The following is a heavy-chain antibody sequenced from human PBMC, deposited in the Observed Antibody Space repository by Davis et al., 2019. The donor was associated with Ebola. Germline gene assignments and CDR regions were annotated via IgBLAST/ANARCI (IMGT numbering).Heavy chain of an antibody. Sequence: SETLSLTCTVSGGSISSSSYYWGWIRQPPGKGLEWIGSIYYSGSTYYNPSLKSRVTISVDTSKNQFSLKLSSVTAADTAVYYCARGPRSGSYAFYYYYGMDVWGQGTTVTVSS. CDR2: IYYSGST. D-gene: IGHD1-26*01. CDR1: GGSISSSSYY. CDR3: ARGPRSGSYAFYYYYGMDV. V-gene: IGHV4-39*07. J-gene: IGHJ6*02.